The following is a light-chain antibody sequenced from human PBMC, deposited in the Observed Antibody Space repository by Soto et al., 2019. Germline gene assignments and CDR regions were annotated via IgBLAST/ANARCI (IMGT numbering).Light chain of an antibody. CDR3: QQYGSSTGFT. Sequence: EIVLTQSPGTLSLSPGEGATLSCRASQSVSSNYLAWYQQKPGQAPRLLIYGASSRATGIPDRFSGSGSGTDFTLTISRLEPEDFAVYYCQQYGSSTGFTFGPGTKVDIK. J-gene: IGKJ3*01. CDR1: QSVSSNY. CDR2: GAS. V-gene: IGKV3-20*01.